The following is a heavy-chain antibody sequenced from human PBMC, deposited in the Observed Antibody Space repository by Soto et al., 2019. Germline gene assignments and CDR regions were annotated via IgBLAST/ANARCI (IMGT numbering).Heavy chain of an antibody. CDR3: ARLGELPDYYYGMDV. CDR2: IYYSGST. Sequence: PSETLSLTCTVSGGSISSGDYYWSWIRQPPGKGLEWIGYIYYSGSTYYNPSLKSRVTISVDTSKNQFSLKLSSVTAADTAVYYCARLGELPDYYYGMDVWGQGTTVTVS. CDR1: GGSISSGDYY. V-gene: IGHV4-30-4*01. J-gene: IGHJ6*02. D-gene: IGHD3-10*01.